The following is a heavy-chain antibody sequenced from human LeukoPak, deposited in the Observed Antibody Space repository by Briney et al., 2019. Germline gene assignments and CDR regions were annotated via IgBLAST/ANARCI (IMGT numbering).Heavy chain of an antibody. V-gene: IGHV3-23*01. Sequence: GGSLRLSCAASGFTFSSYAMSWVRQAPGKGLEWVSAISGSGGSTYYADSVKGRFTISRDNSKNTLYLQMNSLRAEDTAVYYCAKDQGCSSTSCYSWAYYYYGMDVWGQGTTVTVSS. CDR3: AKDQGCSSTSCYSWAYYYYGMDV. J-gene: IGHJ6*02. CDR1: GFTFSSYA. CDR2: ISGSGGST. D-gene: IGHD2-2*01.